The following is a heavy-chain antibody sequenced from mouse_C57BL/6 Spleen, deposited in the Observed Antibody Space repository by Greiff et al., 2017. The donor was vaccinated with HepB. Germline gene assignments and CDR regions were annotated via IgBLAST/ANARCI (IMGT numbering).Heavy chain of an antibody. CDR3: TREWGYPFAY. V-gene: IGHV1-15*01. J-gene: IGHJ3*01. CDR1: GYTFTDYE. Sequence: VQLQQSGAELVRPGASVTLSCKASGYTFTDYEMHWVKQTPVHGLEWIGAIDPETGGTAYNQKFKGKAILTADKSSSTAYMELRSLTSEDSAVYYCTREWGYPFAYWGQGTLVTVSA. CDR2: IDPETGGT. D-gene: IGHD2-2*01.